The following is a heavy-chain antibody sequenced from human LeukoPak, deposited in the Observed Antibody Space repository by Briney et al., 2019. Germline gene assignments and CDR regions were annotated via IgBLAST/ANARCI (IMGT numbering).Heavy chain of an antibody. J-gene: IGHJ4*02. Sequence: GGSLRLSCAASGFTFDDYAMHWVRQAPGKGLEWVSSISSSGSYIYYADSVKGRFTISRDNAKNSLSLQMNSLRAEDTAVYYCARDHLSYSSSWYIGYYFDYWGQGTLVTVSS. D-gene: IGHD6-13*01. CDR2: ISSSGSYI. CDR3: ARDHLSYSSSWYIGYYFDY. CDR1: GFTFDDYA. V-gene: IGHV3-21*01.